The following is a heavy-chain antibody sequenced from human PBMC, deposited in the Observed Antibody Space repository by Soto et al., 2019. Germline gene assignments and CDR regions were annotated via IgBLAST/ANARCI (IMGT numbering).Heavy chain of an antibody. CDR1: GYSFTDYH. D-gene: IGHD4-17*01. CDR3: ASGDYWFDP. Sequence: ASVKVSCKASGYSFTDYHIHWVRQAPGQGLEWLGRINPKSGGTSTAQKFQGWVTMTRDRSISTVYMELTRLRSDDTAVYYCASGDYWFDPWGQGTLVTVSS. J-gene: IGHJ5*02. V-gene: IGHV1-2*04. CDR2: INPKSGGT.